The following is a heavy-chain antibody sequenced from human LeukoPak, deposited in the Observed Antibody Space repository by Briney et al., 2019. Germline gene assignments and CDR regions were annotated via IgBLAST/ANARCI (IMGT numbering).Heavy chain of an antibody. CDR3: ARVHLGIAARRSGWNAFGI. CDR2: INPNSGGT. V-gene: IGHV1-2*02. Sequence: GASVKVSCKASGYTFTGYYMHWVRQAPGQGLEWMGWINPNSGGTNYAQKFQGRVTMTRDTSISTAYMELSRLRSDDTAVYYCARVHLGIAARRSGWNAFGIWGQGTMVTVSS. J-gene: IGHJ3*02. D-gene: IGHD6-6*01. CDR1: GYTFTGYY.